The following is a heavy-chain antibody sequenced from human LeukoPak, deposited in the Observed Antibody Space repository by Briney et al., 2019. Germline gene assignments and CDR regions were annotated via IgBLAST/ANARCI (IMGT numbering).Heavy chain of an antibody. J-gene: IGHJ4*02. V-gene: IGHV3-48*03. CDR2: ISSGATTT. CDR1: GFTSSSYG. D-gene: IGHD1-26*01. CDR3: AKGTVGAKF. Sequence: PGGSLRLSCVASGFTSSSYGMHWVRQAPGKGLEWISYISSGATTTYYADSVKGRFTISRDTAQNSLYLQMNFLRVDDTAVYYCAKGTVGAKFWGQGTLVIVSS.